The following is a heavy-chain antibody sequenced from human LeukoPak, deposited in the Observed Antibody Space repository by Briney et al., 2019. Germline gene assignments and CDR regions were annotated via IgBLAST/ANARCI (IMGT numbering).Heavy chain of an antibody. CDR1: GDSVSSNRAS. Sequence: SQTLSLTCAISGDSVSSNRASWTWIRQSPSRGLEWLGRTYYRSKWYNDYAVYLKSLISINPDTSKNQFSLQLNSVNPEDTAVYYCSRSDGASDFDYWGQGTLVTVSS. D-gene: IGHD5-24*01. J-gene: IGHJ4*02. CDR2: TYYRSKWYN. V-gene: IGHV6-1*01. CDR3: SRSDGASDFDY.